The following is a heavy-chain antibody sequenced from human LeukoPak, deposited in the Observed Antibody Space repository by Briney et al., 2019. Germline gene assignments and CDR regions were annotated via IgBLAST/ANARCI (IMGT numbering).Heavy chain of an antibody. Sequence: RAGGSLRLSCAASGFTFSSYSMNWVRQAPGKGLEWVSYISSSSSYIYYAYSVKGRFTIYRDNAKNYLYLQMSSLRAEYTGVYYCASNIMGATTFDGGEGTLVTVSS. CDR3: ASNIMGATTFD. CDR1: GFTFSSYS. J-gene: IGHJ4*02. CDR2: ISSSSSYI. V-gene: IGHV3-21*01. D-gene: IGHD1-26*01.